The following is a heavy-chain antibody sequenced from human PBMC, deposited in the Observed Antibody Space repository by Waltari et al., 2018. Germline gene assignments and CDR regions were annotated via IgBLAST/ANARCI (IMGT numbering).Heavy chain of an antibody. CDR3: ARDRTGPRAFDI. CDR1: GFTFSSYA. J-gene: IGHJ3*02. V-gene: IGHV3-30-3*01. Sequence: VQLVESGGGVVQPGRSLRLSCASGFTFSSYAMHWVRQAPGKGLEWVAVISYDGSNKYYADSVKGRFTISRDNSKNTLYLQMNSLRAEDTAVYYCARDRTGPRAFDIWGQGTMVTVSS. CDR2: ISYDGSNK.